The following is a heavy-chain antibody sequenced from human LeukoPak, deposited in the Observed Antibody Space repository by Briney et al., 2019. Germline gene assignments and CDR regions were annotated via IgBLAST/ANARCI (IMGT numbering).Heavy chain of an antibody. D-gene: IGHD5-24*01. CDR2: IKQDRSEK. CDR1: EFSFSSYW. Sequence: GGSLRLSCEGSEFSFSSYWMSWVRKAPGKGLERVATIKQDRSEKYYVDSVKGRFTISRDNAKNSLYLQMNSLRAEDTAVYYCAREREVATDPDYYYYMDVWGKGTTVTVSS. CDR3: AREREVATDPDYYYYMDV. V-gene: IGHV3-7*01. J-gene: IGHJ6*03.